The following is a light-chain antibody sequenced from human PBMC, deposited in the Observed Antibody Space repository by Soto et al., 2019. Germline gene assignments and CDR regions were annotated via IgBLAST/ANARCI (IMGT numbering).Light chain of an antibody. Sequence: QSVLTQPASVSGSPGQSITISRTGTSSDVGGYNYVSWYQQHPGRAPKLIIYDVTNRPSGISNRFSGSKSGNTASLTISGLQTEDEADHYCISFTGRPIYGFGRGTKVTV. J-gene: IGLJ1*01. CDR1: SSDVGGYNY. V-gene: IGLV2-14*03. CDR3: ISFTGRPIYG. CDR2: DVT.